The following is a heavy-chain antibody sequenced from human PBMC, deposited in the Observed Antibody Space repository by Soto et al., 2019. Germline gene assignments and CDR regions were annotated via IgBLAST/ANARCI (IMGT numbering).Heavy chain of an antibody. V-gene: IGHV3-7*03. CDR3: ARDLNIVVVVAATTGFDY. J-gene: IGHJ4*02. CDR2: IKQDGSEK. Sequence: GGSLRLSCAASGFTFSSYWMSWVRQAPGKGLEWVANIKQDGSEKYYVDSVKGRFTISRDNAKNSLYLQMNSLRAEDTAVYYCARDLNIVVVVAATTGFDYWGQGTLVTVSS. D-gene: IGHD2-15*01. CDR1: GFTFSSYW.